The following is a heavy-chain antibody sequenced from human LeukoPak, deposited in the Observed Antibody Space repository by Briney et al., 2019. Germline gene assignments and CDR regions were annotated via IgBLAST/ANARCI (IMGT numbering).Heavy chain of an antibody. J-gene: IGHJ4*02. D-gene: IGHD3-10*01. CDR1: GFTFSSYA. Sequence: PGGSLRLSCAASGFTFSSYAMHWVRQAPGKGLEWVAVISYDGSNKYYADSVKGLFTISRDNSKNTLYLQMNSLRAEDTAVYYCARDFGTDWGQGTLVTVSS. CDR3: ARDFGTD. CDR2: ISYDGSNK. V-gene: IGHV3-30-3*01.